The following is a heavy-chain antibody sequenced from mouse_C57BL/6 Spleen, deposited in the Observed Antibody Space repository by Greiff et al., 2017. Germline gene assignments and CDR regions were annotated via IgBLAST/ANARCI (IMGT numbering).Heavy chain of an antibody. CDR3: ARPDYYGNYMDY. D-gene: IGHD2-1*01. J-gene: IGHJ4*01. CDR2: INPSNGGT. V-gene: IGHV1-53*01. CDR1: GYTFTSYW. Sequence: QVQLKQPGTELVKPGASVKLSCKASGYTFTSYWMRWVKQRPGQGLEWIGNINPSNGGTNYNEKFKSKATLTVDKSSSTAYMQLSSLTSEDSAVYYCARPDYYGNYMDYWGQGTSVTVSS.